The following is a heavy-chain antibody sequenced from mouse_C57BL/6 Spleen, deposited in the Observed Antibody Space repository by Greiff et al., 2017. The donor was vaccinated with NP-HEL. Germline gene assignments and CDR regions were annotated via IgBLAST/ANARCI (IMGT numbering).Heavy chain of an antibody. V-gene: IGHV1-80*01. CDR2: IYPGDGDT. D-gene: IGHD2-1*01. J-gene: IGHJ2*01. Sequence: QVQLKESGAELVKPGASVKISCKASGYAFSSYWMNWVKQRPGKGLEWIGQIYPGDGDTNYNGKFKGKATLTADKSSSTAYMQLSSLTSEDSAVYFCARWGDGNYYFDYWGQGTTLTVSS. CDR1: GYAFSSYW. CDR3: ARWGDGNYYFDY.